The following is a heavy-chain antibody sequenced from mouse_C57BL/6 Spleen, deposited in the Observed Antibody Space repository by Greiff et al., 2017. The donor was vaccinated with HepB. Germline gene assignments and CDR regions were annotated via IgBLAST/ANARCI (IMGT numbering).Heavy chain of an antibody. D-gene: IGHD2-4*01. V-gene: IGHV1-50*01. J-gene: IGHJ4*01. CDR1: GYTFTSYW. Sequence: QVQLQQPGAELVKPGASVKLSCKASGYTFTSYWMQWVKQRPGQGLEWIGEIDPSDSYTNYTQKFKGKATLTVDPSSSTAYMQLSSLTSEDSAVYYCARSEYDYDVRGAMDDWGQGTSVTVSS. CDR2: IDPSDSYT. CDR3: ARSEYDYDVRGAMDD.